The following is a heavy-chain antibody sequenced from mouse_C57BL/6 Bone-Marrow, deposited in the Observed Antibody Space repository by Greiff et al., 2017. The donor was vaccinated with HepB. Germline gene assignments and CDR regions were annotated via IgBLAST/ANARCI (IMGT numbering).Heavy chain of an antibody. CDR1: GFTFSSYA. CDR3: ARALTYGSSYDAMDY. Sequence: EVQVVESGGGLVKPGGSLKLSCAASGFTFSSYAMSWVRQTPEKRLEWVATISDGGSYTYYPDNVKGRFTISRDNAKNNLYLQMSHLKSEDTAMYYCARALTYGSSYDAMDYWGQGTSVTVSS. V-gene: IGHV5-4*01. D-gene: IGHD1-1*01. CDR2: ISDGGSYT. J-gene: IGHJ4*01.